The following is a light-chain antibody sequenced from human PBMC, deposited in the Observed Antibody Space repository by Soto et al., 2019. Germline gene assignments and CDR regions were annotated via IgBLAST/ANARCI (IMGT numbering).Light chain of an antibody. Sequence: EIVMTQSPDTLSVSPGERATLSCRASQSVSSSLAWYQQKPGQDPRLLIYGASTRATGIPARFSGSGSGTEFTLTISSLQSEDFAVYYCQQYSNWWTFGQGTKVDI. CDR2: GAS. J-gene: IGKJ1*01. CDR1: QSVSSS. CDR3: QQYSNWWT. V-gene: IGKV3-15*01.